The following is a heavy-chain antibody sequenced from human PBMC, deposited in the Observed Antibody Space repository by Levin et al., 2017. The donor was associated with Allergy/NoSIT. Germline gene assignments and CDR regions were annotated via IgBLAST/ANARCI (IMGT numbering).Heavy chain of an antibody. CDR1: GFTFNNNA. V-gene: IGHV3-23*01. J-gene: IGHJ4*02. CDR3: AKEATQSYSDY. CDR2: ISDTGRRT. Sequence: PGGSLRLSCAASGFTFNNNAMSWVRQAPGRGLEWVSAISDTGRRTYYADSVKGRFTISRDNSKNTLYLQMNSLRAEDTAIYYCAKEATQSYSDYGGQGTLVSVSS.